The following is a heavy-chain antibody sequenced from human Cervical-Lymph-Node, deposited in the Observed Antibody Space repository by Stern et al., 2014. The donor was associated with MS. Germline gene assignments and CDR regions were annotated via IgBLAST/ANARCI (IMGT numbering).Heavy chain of an antibody. D-gene: IGHD7-27*01. Sequence: QVQLGQSGADVRRPGSSVKVSCKAYGGTFTSYAIHWVRQAPGQGLEWMGGIIPLFGTAHYAQQFQGRVTISADISTSTVYMELYSLRSDDTAVYYCARDETGVAFDIWGQGTMVTVSS. CDR3: ARDETGVAFDI. CDR2: IIPLFGTA. V-gene: IGHV1-69*06. CDR1: GGTFTSYA. J-gene: IGHJ3*02.